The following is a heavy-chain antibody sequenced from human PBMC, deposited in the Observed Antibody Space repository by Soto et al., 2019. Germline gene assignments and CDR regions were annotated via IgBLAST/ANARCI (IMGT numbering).Heavy chain of an antibody. CDR3: ARPGSPGNYYYYGMDV. CDR2: IYPGDSDT. Sequence: GESLKISCKGSGYSFTSYWIGWVRQMPGKGLEWMGIIYPGDSDTRYSPSFQGQVTISADKSTSTAYLQWSSLKASDTAMYYCARPGSPGNYYYYGMDVWGQGTTVTVSS. J-gene: IGHJ6*02. CDR1: GYSFTSYW. D-gene: IGHD2-15*01. V-gene: IGHV5-51*01.